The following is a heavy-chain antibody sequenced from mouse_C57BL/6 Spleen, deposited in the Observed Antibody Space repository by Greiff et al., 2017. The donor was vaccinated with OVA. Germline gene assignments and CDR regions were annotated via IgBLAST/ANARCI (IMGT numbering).Heavy chain of an antibody. D-gene: IGHD1-1*01. Sequence: VQLKESEGGLVQPGSSMKLSCTASGFTFSDYYMAWVRQVPEKGLEWVANINYDGSSTYYLDSLKSRFIISRDNAKNILYLQMSSLKSEDTATYYCARHYYGSKGYFDVWGTGTTVTVSS. CDR1: GFTFSDYY. J-gene: IGHJ1*03. CDR2: INYDGSST. CDR3: ARHYYGSKGYFDV. V-gene: IGHV5-16*01.